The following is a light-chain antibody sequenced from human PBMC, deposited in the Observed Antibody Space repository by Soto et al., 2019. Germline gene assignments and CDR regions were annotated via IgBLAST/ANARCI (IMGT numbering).Light chain of an antibody. V-gene: IGKV1-5*03. J-gene: IGKJ1*01. CDR2: KAS. CDR3: QHYNSSSEA. CDR1: QTISSW. Sequence: DIQMTQSPSTLSGSVGDRVTITCRASQTISSWLAWYQQKPGKAPKLLIYKASTLKSGVPSRFSGSGSGTEFPLTISSLQPDDFATYYCQHYNSSSEAFGQGTKVEL.